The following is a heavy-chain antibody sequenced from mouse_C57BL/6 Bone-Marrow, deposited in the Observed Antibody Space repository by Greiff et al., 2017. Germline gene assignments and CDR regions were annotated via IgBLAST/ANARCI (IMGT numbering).Heavy chain of an antibody. D-gene: IGHD2-1*01. CDR1: GYTFTSYW. CDR2: IDPSDSYT. CDR3: ARRTYYYPAWFAY. J-gene: IGHJ3*01. V-gene: IGHV1-69*01. Sequence: QVQLQQPGAELVMPGASVKLSCKASGYTFTSYWMHWVKQRPGQGLEWIGEIDPSDSYTNYNQKFKGKATLTVDKSSSTAYMELRSLTSEDSAVYYCARRTYYYPAWFAYWGQGTLVTVSA.